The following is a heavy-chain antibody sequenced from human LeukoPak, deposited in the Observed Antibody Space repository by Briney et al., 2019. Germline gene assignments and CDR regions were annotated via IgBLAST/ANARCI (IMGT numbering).Heavy chain of an antibody. D-gene: IGHD3-22*01. Sequence: AGGSLRLSCVASGFTFSTYGMSWVRQAPGKGLEWVSAISGSGGSTYYADSVKGRFTISRDNSKNTLYLQMNSLRAEDTAVYYCAKDQGMTVVLGAFDIWGQGTMVTVSS. V-gene: IGHV3-23*01. CDR2: ISGSGGST. J-gene: IGHJ3*02. CDR3: AKDQGMTVVLGAFDI. CDR1: GFTFSTYG.